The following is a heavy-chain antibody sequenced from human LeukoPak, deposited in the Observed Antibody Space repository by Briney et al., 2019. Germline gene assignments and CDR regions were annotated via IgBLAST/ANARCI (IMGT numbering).Heavy chain of an antibody. CDR3: ARDRRNVVVPAVAFDY. V-gene: IGHV1-18*04. D-gene: IGHD2-2*01. J-gene: IGHJ4*02. Sequence: ASVKVSCKASGYTFTSYGISWVRQAPGQGLEWMGWISAYNGNTNYAQKLQGRVTMTTDTSTSTAYMELRSLRFDDTAVYYCARDRRNVVVPAVAFDYWGQGTLVTVSS. CDR1: GYTFTSYG. CDR2: ISAYNGNT.